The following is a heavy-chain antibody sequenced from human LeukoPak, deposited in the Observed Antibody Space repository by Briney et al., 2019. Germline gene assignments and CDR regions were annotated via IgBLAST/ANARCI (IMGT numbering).Heavy chain of an antibody. V-gene: IGHV3-30*18. J-gene: IGHJ4*02. CDR3: AKDVRAHDYDFWSGYFDY. D-gene: IGHD3-3*01. CDR1: GFTFSSYG. CDR2: ISYDGSNK. Sequence: GGSLRLSCAASGFTFSSYGMHWVRQAPGKGLEWVAVISYDGSNKYYADSVKGRFTISRDNSKNTLYLQMNSLRAEDTAVYYYAKDVRAHDYDFWSGYFDYWGQGTLVTVSS.